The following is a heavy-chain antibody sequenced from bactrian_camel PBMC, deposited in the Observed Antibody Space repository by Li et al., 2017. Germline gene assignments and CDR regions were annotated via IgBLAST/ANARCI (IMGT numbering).Heavy chain of an antibody. CDR2: IDSGGGTT. J-gene: IGHJ6*01. Sequence: DEQLVESGGGLVQPGGSLRLSCAASGFTFNIYAMSWVRQAPGKGLEWVSTIDSGGGTTYYADSVKGRFTISRDNAKNTLYLQLNSLKTEDTAMYYCAADPIERGGYCYSPKGYWGQGTQVTVS. CDR3: AADPIERGGYCYSPKGY. V-gene: IGHV3S31*01. CDR1: GFTFNIYA. D-gene: IGHD2*01.